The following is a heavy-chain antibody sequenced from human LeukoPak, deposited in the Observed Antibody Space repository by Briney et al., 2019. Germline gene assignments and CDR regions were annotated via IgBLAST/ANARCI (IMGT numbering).Heavy chain of an antibody. CDR3: ASTHSLALYRSSTSCPYYFDY. D-gene: IGHD2-2*01. CDR2: INHSGST. V-gene: IGHV4-34*01. J-gene: IGHJ4*02. CDR1: GGSFSGYY. Sequence: PSETLSLTCAVYGGSFSGYYWNWIRQPPGKGLEWIGEINHSGSTNYNPSLKSRVTISVDTPKNQFSLKLSSVTAADTAVYYCASTHSLALYRSSTSCPYYFDYWGQGTLVTVSS.